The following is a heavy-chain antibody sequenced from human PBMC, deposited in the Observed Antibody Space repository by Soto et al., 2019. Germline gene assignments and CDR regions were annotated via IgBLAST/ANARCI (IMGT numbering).Heavy chain of an antibody. V-gene: IGHV4-31*03. Sequence: SETLSLTCTVSGGSISSGGYYWSWIRRHPGKGLEWIGYIYYSGSTYYNPSLKSRVTISVDTSKNQFSLKLSSVTAADTAVYYCARDAGGYGDYYYYGMDVWGQGTTVTVSS. CDR2: IYYSGST. D-gene: IGHD5-12*01. J-gene: IGHJ6*02. CDR3: ARDAGGYGDYYYYGMDV. CDR1: GGSISSGGYY.